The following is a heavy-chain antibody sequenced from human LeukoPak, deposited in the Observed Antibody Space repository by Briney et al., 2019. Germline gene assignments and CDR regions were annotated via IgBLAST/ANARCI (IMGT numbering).Heavy chain of an antibody. D-gene: IGHD2-15*01. CDR3: ARVSLGYCSGGSCYSGPFDY. CDR2: IIPIFGTA. Sequence: SVKVSCKVSGGTFSSYAISWVRQAPGQGLEWMGGIIPIFGTANYAQKFQGRVTITTDESTSTAYMELSSLRSEDTAVYYCARVSLGYCSGGSCYSGPFDYWGQGTLVTVSS. V-gene: IGHV1-69*05. CDR1: GGTFSSYA. J-gene: IGHJ4*02.